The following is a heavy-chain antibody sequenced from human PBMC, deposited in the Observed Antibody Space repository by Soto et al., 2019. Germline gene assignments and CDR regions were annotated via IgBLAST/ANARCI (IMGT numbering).Heavy chain of an antibody. CDR3: AHRREASSSWYYRWFDP. Sequence: SGPTLVNPTETLTLTCTFSGFSLSTSGVGVGWNRQPPGKALEWLALIYWDDDKRYSPSLKSRLTITKDTSKNQVVLTMTNMDPVDTATYYCAHRREASSSWYYRWFDPWGQGTLVTVSS. J-gene: IGHJ5*02. V-gene: IGHV2-5*02. CDR1: GFSLSTSGVG. CDR2: IYWDDDK. D-gene: IGHD6-13*01.